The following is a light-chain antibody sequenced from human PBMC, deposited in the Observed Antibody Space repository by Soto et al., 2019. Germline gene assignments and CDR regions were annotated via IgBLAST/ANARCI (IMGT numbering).Light chain of an antibody. V-gene: IGLV2-14*01. CDR2: EVN. CDR1: NNDVGGFNF. J-gene: IGLJ3*02. Sequence: QSALTQPASVSGSPGQSITISCTGTNNDVGGFNFVSWYQLHPDKAPKLIIYEVNSRPSGVSNRFSGSKSADTASLTISGLQPDDEADYYCSSYTTRGTQVFGGGTKLTVL. CDR3: SSYTTRGTQV.